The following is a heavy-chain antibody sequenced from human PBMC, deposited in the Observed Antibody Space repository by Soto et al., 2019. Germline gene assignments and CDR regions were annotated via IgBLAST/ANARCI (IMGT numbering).Heavy chain of an antibody. CDR3: ARGAFPGYYDSSGHSGHWFDP. CDR2: IYYSGST. Sequence: KSSETLSLTCTVSGGSISSGGYYWSWIRQHPGKGLEWIGYIYYSGSTYYNPSLKSRVTISVDTSKNQFSLKLSSVTAADTAVYYCARGAFPGYYDSSGHSGHWFDPWGQGTLVTVSS. J-gene: IGHJ5*02. D-gene: IGHD3-22*01. V-gene: IGHV4-31*03. CDR1: GGSISSGGYY.